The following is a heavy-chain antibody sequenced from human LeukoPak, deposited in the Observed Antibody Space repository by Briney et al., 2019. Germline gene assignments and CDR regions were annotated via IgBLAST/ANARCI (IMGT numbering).Heavy chain of an antibody. J-gene: IGHJ4*02. Sequence: GRSLRLSCAASGFTFSHYGIHWVRQAPGKGLEWVALISYDGSNKYYADSVKGRFTISRDNSKNTLYLQMNSLRAEDTAVYYCAKDSSVMVTSKFFDYWGQGTLVTVSS. V-gene: IGHV3-30*18. CDR1: GFTFSHYG. D-gene: IGHD5-18*01. CDR2: ISYDGSNK. CDR3: AKDSSVMVTSKFFDY.